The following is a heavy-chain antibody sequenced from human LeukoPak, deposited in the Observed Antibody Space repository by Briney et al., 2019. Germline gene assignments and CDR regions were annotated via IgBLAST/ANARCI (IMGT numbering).Heavy chain of an antibody. J-gene: IGHJ4*02. CDR1: GGSISSGGYY. D-gene: IGHD3-22*01. V-gene: IGHV4-31*03. CDR3: ARVDYYDSSGYYSGPLGY. CDR2: IYYSGST. Sequence: PSETLSLTCTVSGGSISSGGYYWSWIRQHPGKGLEWIVYIYYSGSTYYNPSLKSRVTISVDTSKNQFSLKLSSVTAADTAVYYCARVDYYDSSGYYSGPLGYWGQGTLVTVSS.